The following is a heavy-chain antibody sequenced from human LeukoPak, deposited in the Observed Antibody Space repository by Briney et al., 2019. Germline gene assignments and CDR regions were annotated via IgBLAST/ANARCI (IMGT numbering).Heavy chain of an antibody. CDR3: VGGSYYFDY. D-gene: IGHD1-26*01. V-gene: IGHV3-74*01. CDR1: GFTFSSYW. J-gene: IGHJ4*02. Sequence: PGRSLRLSCAASGFTFSSYWMHWVRQAPAKGLVWVSRINSDGSTTSYADSVKGRITISRDNAKNTLYLQMNSLRAEDTAVYYCVGGSYYFDYWGQGTLVTVSS. CDR2: INSDGSTT.